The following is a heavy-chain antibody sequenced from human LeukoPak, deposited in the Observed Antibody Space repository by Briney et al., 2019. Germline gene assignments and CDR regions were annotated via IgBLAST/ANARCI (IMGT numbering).Heavy chain of an antibody. CDR2: IYYSGST. CDR3: ARHLRFRGYFDY. Sequence: SETLSLNCTVSGGSISSSSYYWGWIRQPPGKGLEWIGSIYYSGSTYYNPSLKSRVTISVDTSKNQFSLKLSSVTAADTAVYYCARHLRFRGYFDYWGQGTLVTVSS. J-gene: IGHJ4*02. CDR1: GGSISSSSYY. V-gene: IGHV4-39*01. D-gene: IGHD5-12*01.